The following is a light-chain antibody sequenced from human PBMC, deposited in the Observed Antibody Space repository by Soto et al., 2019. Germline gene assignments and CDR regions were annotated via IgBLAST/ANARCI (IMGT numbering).Light chain of an antibody. CDR1: SSNIGSNF. CDR2: RND. Sequence: QSVLTQPPSASGTPGQRVTISCSGISSNIGSNFAYWYQQLPGTAPKLLIYRNDQRPSGVPDRISGSKSGTSASLAISGLRSEDEADYYCAAWDDSLSGVVFGGGTKLTVL. V-gene: IGLV1-47*01. CDR3: AAWDDSLSGVV. J-gene: IGLJ2*01.